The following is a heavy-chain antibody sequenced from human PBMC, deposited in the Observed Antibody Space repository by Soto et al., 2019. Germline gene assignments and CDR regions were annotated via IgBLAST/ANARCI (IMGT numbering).Heavy chain of an antibody. CDR1: GYTFTSYY. J-gene: IGHJ4*02. Sequence: QVQLVQSGAEVKKPGASVKVSCKASGYTFTSYYMHWVRQAPGQGLEWMGIINPSGGSTSYAQKFQCRVTMTRDTSTSTVYMELSSLRSEDTAVYYCARAEIVVVTATTYFDYWGQGTLVTVSS. D-gene: IGHD2-21*02. CDR3: ARAEIVVVTATTYFDY. CDR2: INPSGGST. V-gene: IGHV1-46*01.